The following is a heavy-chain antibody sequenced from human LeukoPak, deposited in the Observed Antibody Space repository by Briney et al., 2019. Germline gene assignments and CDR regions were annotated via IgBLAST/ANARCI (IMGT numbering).Heavy chain of an antibody. CDR3: AKEGVRFGYYFDY. Sequence: GGSLRLSCAASGFTVSNNYMIWVRQASGKGLEWVSLIYSNGVTNYADSVKGRFTISRDSSKNTLYLQMNSVRAEDTAVYYCAKEGVRFGYYFDYWGQGTLVTVSS. CDR1: GFTVSNNY. V-gene: IGHV3-53*01. CDR2: IYSNGVT. J-gene: IGHJ4*02. D-gene: IGHD3-3*01.